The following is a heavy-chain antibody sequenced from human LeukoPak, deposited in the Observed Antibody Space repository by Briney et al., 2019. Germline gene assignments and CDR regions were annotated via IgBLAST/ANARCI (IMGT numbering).Heavy chain of an antibody. D-gene: IGHD2/OR15-2a*01. Sequence: PGGSLRLSCAASGFTFSSYAMSWVRQAPGKGLEWVSAISGSGGSTYYADSVRGRFTISRDNAKNSLYLQMNSLRAEDTAVYYCARDSRVDYWGQGTLVTVSS. J-gene: IGHJ4*02. CDR1: GFTFSSYA. CDR3: ARDSRVDY. CDR2: ISGSGGST. V-gene: IGHV3-23*01.